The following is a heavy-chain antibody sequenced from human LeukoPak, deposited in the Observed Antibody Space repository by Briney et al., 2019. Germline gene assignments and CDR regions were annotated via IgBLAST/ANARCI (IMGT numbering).Heavy chain of an antibody. CDR1: GFTFSSFE. CDR3: ARDYYGSGSYDY. V-gene: IGHV3-48*03. D-gene: IGHD3-10*01. CDR2: ISSSGSTI. Sequence: GGSLRLSCAASGFTFSSFEMNWVRQAPGKGLEWVSYISSSGSTIYYADSVKGRFTISRDNAKNSLYLQINSLRAEDTAVYYCARDYYGSGSYDYWGQGTLVTVSS. J-gene: IGHJ4*02.